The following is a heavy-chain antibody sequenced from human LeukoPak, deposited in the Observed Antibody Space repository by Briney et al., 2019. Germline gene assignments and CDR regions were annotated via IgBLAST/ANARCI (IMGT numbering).Heavy chain of an antibody. V-gene: IGHV3-33*06. D-gene: IGHD3-3*01. J-gene: IGHJ4*02. CDR1: GFTFSSYG. Sequence: GRSLRLSCAASGFTFSSYGMHWVRQAPGKGLEWVAVIWYDGSNKYYADSVKGRFTISSDNSKNTLYLQMNSLRAEDTAVYYCAKAIQYYFDYWGQGTLVTVSS. CDR2: IWYDGSNK. CDR3: AKAIQYYFDY.